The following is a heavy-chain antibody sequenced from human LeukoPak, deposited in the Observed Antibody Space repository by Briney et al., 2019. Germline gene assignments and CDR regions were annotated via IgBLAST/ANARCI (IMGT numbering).Heavy chain of an antibody. CDR1: GFTFSSYG. J-gene: IGHJ4*02. D-gene: IGHD2-2*02. CDR3: AKLYCSSTSCYTYYFDY. V-gene: IGHV3-30*02. CDR2: IRYDGSNK. Sequence: GGSLRLSCAASGFTFSSYGMHWVRQAPGKGLEWVAFIRYDGSNKYYADSVKGRFTISRDNSKNTLYLQMNSLRAEDTAEYYCAKLYCSSTSCYTYYFDYWGQGTLVTVSS.